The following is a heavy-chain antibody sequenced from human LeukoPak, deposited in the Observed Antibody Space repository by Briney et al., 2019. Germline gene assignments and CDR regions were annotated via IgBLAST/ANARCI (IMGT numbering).Heavy chain of an antibody. J-gene: IGHJ5*02. CDR3: ARAPAVPGEFCFDH. D-gene: IGHD6-19*01. Sequence: SETLSLTCTVSGDSISRSYWSRIRQPPGKRLEWIGYIYYSGRTNYNPSLKSRVTVSLDTSKKQFSLNVSSVTAADTAVYYCARAPAVPGEFCFDHWGQGILVTVSS. CDR1: GDSISRSY. CDR2: IYYSGRT. V-gene: IGHV4-59*01.